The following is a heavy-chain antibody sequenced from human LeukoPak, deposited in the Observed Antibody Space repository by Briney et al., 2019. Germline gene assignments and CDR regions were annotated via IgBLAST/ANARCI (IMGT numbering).Heavy chain of an antibody. D-gene: IGHD6-19*01. J-gene: IGHJ4*02. CDR3: ARRDRSGWSFDY. CDR1: GYSFTSYW. Sequence: GESLRISCKGSGYSFTSYWISWVRQMPGKGLGWMGRIDPSDSYTNYSASFQGHVTISADKSISTAYLQWSSLKASDTAMYYCARRDRSGWSFDYWGQGTLVTVSS. V-gene: IGHV5-10-1*01. CDR2: IDPSDSYT.